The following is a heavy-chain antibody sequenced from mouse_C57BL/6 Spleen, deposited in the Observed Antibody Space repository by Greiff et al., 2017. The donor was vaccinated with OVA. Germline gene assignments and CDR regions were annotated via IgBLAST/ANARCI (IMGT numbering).Heavy chain of an antibody. CDR1: GYTFTSYW. CDR2: IHPNSGST. Sequence: QVQLQQPGAELVKPGASVKLSCKASGYTFTSYWMHWVKQRPGQGLEWIGMIHPNSGSTNYNEKFKSKATLTVDKSSSTAYMQLSSLTSEDSAVCYCAREGDDGYLFAYWGQVTLVTVSA. J-gene: IGHJ3*01. D-gene: IGHD2-3*01. V-gene: IGHV1-64*01. CDR3: AREGDDGYLFAY.